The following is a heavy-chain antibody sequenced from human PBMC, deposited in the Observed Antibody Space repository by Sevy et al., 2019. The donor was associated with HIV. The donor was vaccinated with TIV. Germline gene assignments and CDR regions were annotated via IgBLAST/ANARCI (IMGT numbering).Heavy chain of an antibody. D-gene: IGHD1-20*01. CDR1: GFTFSSYW. CDR3: TNRGIVIITGFDY. J-gene: IGHJ4*02. Sequence: GGSLRLSCAASGFTFSSYWMHWVRQAPGKGLVWVSRINSDGTTPIYADSVQGRFTISRDNAKNTLYLQMNSLRAEDTAVYYCTNRGIVIITGFDYWGQGTLVTVSS. V-gene: IGHV3-74*01. CDR2: INSDGTTP.